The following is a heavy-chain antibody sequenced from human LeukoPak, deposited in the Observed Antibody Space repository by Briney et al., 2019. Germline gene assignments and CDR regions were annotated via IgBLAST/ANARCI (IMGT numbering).Heavy chain of an antibody. D-gene: IGHD6-19*01. Sequence: ASVKVSCKASGYTFTSYGISWVRQAPGQGLEWMGWISAYNGNTNYAQKLQGRVTMTTDTSTSTAYMELRSLRSDDTAAYYCAREKVAGTNYYYYYMDVWGKGTTVTVSS. V-gene: IGHV1-18*01. J-gene: IGHJ6*03. CDR1: GYTFTSYG. CDR3: AREKVAGTNYYYYYMDV. CDR2: ISAYNGNT.